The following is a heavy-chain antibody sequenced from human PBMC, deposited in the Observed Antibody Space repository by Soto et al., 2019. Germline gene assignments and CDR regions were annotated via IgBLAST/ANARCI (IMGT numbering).Heavy chain of an antibody. V-gene: IGHV4-30-4*01. CDR2: IYYSGST. CDR3: ARGVRGVIGNFDY. J-gene: IGHJ4*02. CDR1: GGSISSGDYY. D-gene: IGHD3-10*01. Sequence: QVQLQESGPGLVKPSQTLSLTCTVSGGSISSGDYYWSWIRQPPGKVLEWIGYIYYSGSTYYNPSIKSRVTISVDTSKNQFSLKLSSVTAADTAVYYCARGVRGVIGNFDYWGQGTLVTVSS.